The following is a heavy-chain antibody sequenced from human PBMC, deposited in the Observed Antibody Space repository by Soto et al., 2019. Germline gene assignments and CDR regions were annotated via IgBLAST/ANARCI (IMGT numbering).Heavy chain of an antibody. CDR1: GFTFSSYA. V-gene: IGHV3-30-3*01. CDR2: ISYDGSNK. Sequence: PGGSLRLSCAASGFTFSSYAMHWVRQAPGKGLEWVAVISYDGSNKYYADSVKGRFTISRDNSKNTLYLQMNSLRAEDTAVYYCARDQLHGYDFWSGTPALGMDVWGQGTTVTVSS. D-gene: IGHD3-3*01. CDR3: ARDQLHGYDFWSGTPALGMDV. J-gene: IGHJ6*02.